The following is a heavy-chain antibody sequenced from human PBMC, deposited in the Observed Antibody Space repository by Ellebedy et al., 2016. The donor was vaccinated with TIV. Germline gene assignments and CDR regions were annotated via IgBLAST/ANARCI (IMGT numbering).Heavy chain of an antibody. J-gene: IGHJ4*02. Sequence: SETLSLTXDIDLPSFSGYHWAWVRQPPGKGLEWMGDVNHRGATRYISSLKGRVTISLDTSKKQFSLNISSVTAADTAFYYCARGSMVRGLAGWGQGTLVTVSS. CDR3: ARGSMVRGLAG. CDR2: VNHRGAT. CDR1: LPSFSGYH. V-gene: IGHV4-34*01. D-gene: IGHD3-10*01.